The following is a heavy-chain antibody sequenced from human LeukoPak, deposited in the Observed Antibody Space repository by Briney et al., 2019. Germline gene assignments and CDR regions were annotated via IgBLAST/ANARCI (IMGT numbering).Heavy chain of an antibody. CDR1: GFTFSSYA. CDR3: ATIPTTAVTYGDDY. Sequence: GGSLRLSCAASGFTFSSYAMHWVRQAPGKGLEWVAVISYDGSNKYYADSVKGRFTISRDNSKNTLYLQMNSLRAEDTAVYYCATIPTTAVTYGDDYWGQGTLVTVSS. D-gene: IGHD4-23*01. CDR2: ISYDGSNK. V-gene: IGHV3-30*04. J-gene: IGHJ4*02.